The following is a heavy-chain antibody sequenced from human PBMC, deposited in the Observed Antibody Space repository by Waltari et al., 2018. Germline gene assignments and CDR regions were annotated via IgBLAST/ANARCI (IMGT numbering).Heavy chain of an antibody. V-gene: IGHV1-2*02. CDR3: ALLPNFNEYLFDF. Sequence: VQLVQSGAEVKNPGASVRISCTISGNTLTGYYLHWVRQAPGQGLEFLGWMHPANGGTRYTQKFQGRVALTRDTSIETSYMELSRLTSEDTAIYFCALLPNFNEYLFDFWGQGTLVTVSS. J-gene: IGHJ4*02. D-gene: IGHD7-27*01. CDR1: GNTLTGYY. CDR2: MHPANGGT.